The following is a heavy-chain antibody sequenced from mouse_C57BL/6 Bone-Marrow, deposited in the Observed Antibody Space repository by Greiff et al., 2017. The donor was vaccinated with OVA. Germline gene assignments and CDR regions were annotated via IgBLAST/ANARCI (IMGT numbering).Heavy chain of an antibody. CDR1: EYEFPSHD. CDR3: ARHAHYYGSSPWYFDV. D-gene: IGHD1-1*01. Sequence: EVQVVESGGGLVQPGASLKLSCESNEYEFPSHDMSWVRKTPEKRLELVAAINSDGGSTYYPDTMERRFIISRDNTKKTLYLQMSSLRSEDTALYYCARHAHYYGSSPWYFDVWGTGTTVTVSS. CDR2: INSDGGST. J-gene: IGHJ1*03. V-gene: IGHV5-2*01.